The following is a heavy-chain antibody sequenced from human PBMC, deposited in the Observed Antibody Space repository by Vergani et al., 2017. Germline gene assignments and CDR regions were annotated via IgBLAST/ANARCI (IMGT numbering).Heavy chain of an antibody. CDR1: GFTFSSYA. CDR2: ISSNGGST. D-gene: IGHD3-16*01. CDR3: VKDADLGQQDAFDI. V-gene: IGHV3-64D*06. J-gene: IGHJ3*02. Sequence: EVQLVESGGGLVQPGGSLRLSCSASGFTFSSYAMHWVRQAPGKGLEYVSAISSNGGSTYYADSVKGRFTISRDNSKNTLYLQMSSLRAEETAVYYCVKDADLGQQDAFDIWGQGTMVTVSS.